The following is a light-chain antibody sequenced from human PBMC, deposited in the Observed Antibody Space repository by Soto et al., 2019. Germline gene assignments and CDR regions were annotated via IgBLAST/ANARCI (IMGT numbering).Light chain of an antibody. Sequence: DIHMTQSPSTLSASVGDRFTITCRASQTISSWLAWYQQKPGKAPKLLIYDASNLQSGIPSRFSGSGSGTEFTLTISSLQPDDFATYYCQQYNSYSWKFGQGTKV. CDR2: DAS. V-gene: IGKV1-5*01. CDR1: QTISSW. J-gene: IGKJ1*01. CDR3: QQYNSYSWK.